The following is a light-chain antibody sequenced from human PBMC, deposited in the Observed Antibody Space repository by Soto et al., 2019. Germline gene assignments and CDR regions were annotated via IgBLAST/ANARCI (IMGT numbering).Light chain of an antibody. Sequence: QSVLTQPASVSGSPGQSITISCTGTSSDVGSYNLVSWYQHHPGKAPKLMIYEGSKRPSGVSNRFSGSKSGTTASLTISGLQAEDEADYYCCSYAGSTSVVFGGGTMLTVL. CDR1: SSDVGSYNL. V-gene: IGLV2-23*01. J-gene: IGLJ2*01. CDR3: CSYAGSTSVV. CDR2: EGS.